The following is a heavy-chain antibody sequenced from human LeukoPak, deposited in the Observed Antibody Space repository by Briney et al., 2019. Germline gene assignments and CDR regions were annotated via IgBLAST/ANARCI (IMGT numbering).Heavy chain of an antibody. CDR3: AKDRGSGSYYQERPFDY. D-gene: IGHD3-10*01. Sequence: GGSLRLSCAASGFTFSSYAMSWVRQAPGKGLEWVSAISGSGGSTYYADSVKGRFTISRGNSKNTLYLQMNSLRAEDTAVYYCAKDRGSGSYYQERPFDYWGQGTLVTVSS. CDR1: GFTFSSYA. V-gene: IGHV3-23*01. CDR2: ISGSGGST. J-gene: IGHJ4*02.